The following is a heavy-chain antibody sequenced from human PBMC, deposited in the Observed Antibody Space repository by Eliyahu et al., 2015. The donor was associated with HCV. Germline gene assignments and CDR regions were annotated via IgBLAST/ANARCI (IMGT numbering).Heavy chain of an antibody. CDR3: ARVNYYDSSGYRGSAFDI. V-gene: IGHV3-33*01. CDR2: IWYDGSNK. CDR1: GFTFSSYG. Sequence: QVQLVESGGGVVQPGRSLRLSCAASGFTFSSYGMHWVRQAPGKGLEWVAVIWYDGSNKYYADSVKGRFTISRDNSKNTLYLQMNSLRAEDTAVYYCARVNYYDSSGYRGSAFDIWGQGTMVTVSS. J-gene: IGHJ3*02. D-gene: IGHD3-22*01.